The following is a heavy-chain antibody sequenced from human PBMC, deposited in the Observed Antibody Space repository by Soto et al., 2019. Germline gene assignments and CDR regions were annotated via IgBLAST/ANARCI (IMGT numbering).Heavy chain of an antibody. Sequence: SETLSLTCTVSGGSISSSSYYWGWIRQPPGKGLEWIGSIYYSGSTYYNPSLKSRVTISVDTSKNQFSLKLSSVTAADTAVYYCASWPPGGYCSSTSCYGAAGGFDYWGQGTLVTVSS. V-gene: IGHV4-39*01. CDR3: ASWPPGGYCSSTSCYGAAGGFDY. D-gene: IGHD2-2*01. CDR1: GGSISSSSYY. CDR2: IYYSGST. J-gene: IGHJ4*02.